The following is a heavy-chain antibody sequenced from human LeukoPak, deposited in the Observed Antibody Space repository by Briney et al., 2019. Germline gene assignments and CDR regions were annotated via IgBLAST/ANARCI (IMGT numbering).Heavy chain of an antibody. D-gene: IGHD5-18*01. Sequence: GGSLRLSCAASGFTFSSYEMNWVRQAPGKGLEWVSSISSSSSYIYYADSVKGRFTISRDNAKNSLYLQMNSLRAEDTAVYYCASVGYSYGRPFDYWGQGTLVTVSS. J-gene: IGHJ4*02. CDR1: GFTFSSYE. CDR3: ASVGYSYGRPFDY. CDR2: ISSSSSYI. V-gene: IGHV3-21*01.